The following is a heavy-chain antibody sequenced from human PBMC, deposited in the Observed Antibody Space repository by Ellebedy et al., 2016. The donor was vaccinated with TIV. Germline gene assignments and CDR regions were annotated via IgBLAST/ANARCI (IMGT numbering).Heavy chain of an antibody. CDR2: INSDGSST. D-gene: IGHD5-18*01. CDR1: GFTFSSYW. Sequence: GESLKISXAASGFTFSSYWMHWVRQAPGKGLVWVSRINSDGSSTSYADSVKGRFTISRENAKNSLYLQMNSLRAGDTAVYYCARGKVDTAMVGYYGMDVWGQGTTVTVSS. V-gene: IGHV3-74*01. CDR3: ARGKVDTAMVGYYGMDV. J-gene: IGHJ6*02.